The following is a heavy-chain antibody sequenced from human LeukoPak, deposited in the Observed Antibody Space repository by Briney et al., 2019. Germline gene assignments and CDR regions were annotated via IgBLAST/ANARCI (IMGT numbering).Heavy chain of an antibody. Sequence: GGSLRPSCAASGFTFSSYSMNWVRQAPGKGLEWVSSISSSSSYIYYADSVKGRFTISRDNAKNSLYLQMNSLRAEDTAVYYCARDLVGATTGLYYFDYWGQGTLVTVSS. D-gene: IGHD1-26*01. V-gene: IGHV3-21*01. CDR1: GFTFSSYS. CDR3: ARDLVGATTGLYYFDY. J-gene: IGHJ4*02. CDR2: ISSSSSYI.